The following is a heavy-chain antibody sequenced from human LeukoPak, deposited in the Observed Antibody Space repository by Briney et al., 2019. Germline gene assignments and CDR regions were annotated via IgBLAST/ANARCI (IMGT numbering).Heavy chain of an antibody. CDR1: GFTFSSYW. J-gene: IGHJ4*02. V-gene: IGHV3-74*01. D-gene: IGHD6-13*01. Sequence: GGSLRLSCAASGFTFSSYWMHWVRQVPGKGLVWVLRINSDGISTSYADSVKGRFTISRDNAKNSLYLQMNSLGVEDTAVYYCARSIRASSSSCNDYWGQGILVTVSS. CDR2: INSDGIST. CDR3: ARSIRASSSSCNDY.